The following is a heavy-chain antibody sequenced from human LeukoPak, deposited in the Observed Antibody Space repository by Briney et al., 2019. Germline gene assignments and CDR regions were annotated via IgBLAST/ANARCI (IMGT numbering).Heavy chain of an antibody. Sequence: SETLSLTCTVSGGSISSYYWSWVRQPPGKGLEWIGCIHYSGSTNDNPSLKSRVTISVDTSTNHFSLKLSSVTAADTAVYYCARVRDRSSYFYDLDYWGQGTLVTVSS. V-gene: IGHV4-59*01. CDR2: IHYSGST. CDR3: ARVRDRSSYFYDLDY. CDR1: GGSISSYY. D-gene: IGHD3-22*01. J-gene: IGHJ4*02.